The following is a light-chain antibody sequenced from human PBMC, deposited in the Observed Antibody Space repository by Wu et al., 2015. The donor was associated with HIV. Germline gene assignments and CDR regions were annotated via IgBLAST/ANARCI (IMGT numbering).Light chain of an antibody. J-gene: IGKJ3*01. CDR2: AAS. Sequence: DIQLTQSPSFLSASVGDRVTITCRASQDISFYLAWYQQKPGEAPQLLIYAASTLQSAIPSRFSGSGSGTEFTLTISSLQPEDFATYYCQQASSFPLTFGPGTKVEIK. CDR3: QQASSFPLT. V-gene: IGKV1-9*01. CDR1: QDISFY.